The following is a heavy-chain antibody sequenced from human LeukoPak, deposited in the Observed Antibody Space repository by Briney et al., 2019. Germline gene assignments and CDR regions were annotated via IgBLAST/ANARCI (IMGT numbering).Heavy chain of an antibody. V-gene: IGHV3-7*01. CDR1: GFTFSNFW. CDR3: ARVGHFDYVWGYYFDY. Sequence: GGSLRLSCAASGFTFSNFWMSWVRQAPGKGLEWVANIKQDGREKYYVDSVKGRFTISRDSAKNSLYLQMNSLRAEDTAVYYCARVGHFDYVWGYYFDYWGQGTLVTVSS. J-gene: IGHJ4*02. CDR2: IKQDGREK. D-gene: IGHD3-16*01.